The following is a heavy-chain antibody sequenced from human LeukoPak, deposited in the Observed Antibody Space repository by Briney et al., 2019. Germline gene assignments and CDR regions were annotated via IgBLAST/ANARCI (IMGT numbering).Heavy chain of an antibody. D-gene: IGHD3-22*01. CDR3: ARDCDSSGYFYYYYGMDV. V-gene: IGHV3-7*01. Sequence: GGSLRLSCAASGFTFSSYWMSWVRQAPGKGLEWVANIKQDGSEKYYVDSVKGRFTISRDNAKNSLYLQMNSLRAEDTAVYYCARDCDSSGYFYYYYGMDVWGQGTTVTVSS. CDR2: IKQDGSEK. CDR1: GFTFSSYW. J-gene: IGHJ6*02.